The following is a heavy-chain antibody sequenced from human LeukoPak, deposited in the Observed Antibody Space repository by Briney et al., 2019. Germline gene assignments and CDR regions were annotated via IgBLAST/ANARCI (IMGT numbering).Heavy chain of an antibody. Sequence: GGSLRLSCAASGFTFSYVYMTWIRQAPGKGLEWVSYISGSGTNIFYADSVKGRFTISRDNAKNSLYLQMNSLRAEDTAVYYCARDRIKSGSYYFDYWGQGTLVTVSS. D-gene: IGHD1-26*01. CDR3: ARDRIKSGSYYFDY. CDR2: ISGSGTNI. V-gene: IGHV3-11*04. J-gene: IGHJ4*02. CDR1: GFTFSYVY.